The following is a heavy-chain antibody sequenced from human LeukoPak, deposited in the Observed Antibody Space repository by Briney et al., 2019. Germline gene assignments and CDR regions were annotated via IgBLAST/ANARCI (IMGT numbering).Heavy chain of an antibody. CDR1: GFTVSSNY. Sequence: GGSLRLSCAASGFTVSSNYMSWVRQAPGKGLEWVSVIYSGGSTYYADSVKGRFTISRDNSKNMLYLQMNSLRAEDTAVYYCARSQGSGSYSDPYYYYYGMDVWGQGTTVTVSS. CDR2: IYSGGST. D-gene: IGHD1-26*01. J-gene: IGHJ6*02. V-gene: IGHV3-53*01. CDR3: ARSQGSGSYSDPYYYYYGMDV.